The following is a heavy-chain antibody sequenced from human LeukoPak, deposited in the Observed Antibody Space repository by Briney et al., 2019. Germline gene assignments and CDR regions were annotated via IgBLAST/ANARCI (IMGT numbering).Heavy chain of an antibody. CDR3: AKLYCSGGSCSVSDAFDI. J-gene: IGHJ3*02. Sequence: GGSLRLSCAASGFTFSSYAMSWVRQAPGKGLEWVSAISGSGGSTYYADSVKGRFTISRDNSKNTLCLQMNSLRAEDTAVYYCAKLYCSGGSCSVSDAFDIWGQGTMVTVSS. V-gene: IGHV3-23*01. CDR2: ISGSGGST. CDR1: GFTFSSYA. D-gene: IGHD2-15*01.